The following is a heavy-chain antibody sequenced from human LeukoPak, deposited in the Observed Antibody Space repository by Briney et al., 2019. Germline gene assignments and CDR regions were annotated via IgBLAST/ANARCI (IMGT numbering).Heavy chain of an antibody. CDR2: ITNSGENT. CDR1: GFSFPYG. Sequence: GGSLRLSCEASGFSFPYGMSWVRQAPGKGLEWVSGITNSGENTYYADSVKGRFTISRDNSKNTLYLQMNSLRAEDTAVYYCARESYGSGSPLDYWGQGTLVTVSS. D-gene: IGHD3-10*01. V-gene: IGHV3-23*01. CDR3: ARESYGSGSPLDY. J-gene: IGHJ4*02.